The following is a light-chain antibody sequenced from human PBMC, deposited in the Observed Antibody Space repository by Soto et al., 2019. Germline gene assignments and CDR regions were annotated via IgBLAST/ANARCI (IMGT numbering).Light chain of an antibody. CDR2: DAS. V-gene: IGKV3-11*01. J-gene: IGKJ1*01. Sequence: EIVLTQSPTTLSLSPGERSTLSCSASHRISGYLAWYQQKPGQAPRLLIYDASNRATGIPVRFSGSGSGTDYTLTITNLEPEDFAIYYCQQRSSWPWTFGQGTKVDIK. CDR1: HRISGY. CDR3: QQRSSWPWT.